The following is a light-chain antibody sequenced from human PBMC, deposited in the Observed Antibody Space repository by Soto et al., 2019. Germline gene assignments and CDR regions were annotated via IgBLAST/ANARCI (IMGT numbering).Light chain of an antibody. CDR3: AVWDVSLAAWV. CDR1: NSNVGIKT. Sequence: QSVLTQPPAASGTPGQRLTISCSGSNSNVGIKTVCWFQHLPGTAPTLLIYNDHQRPSGVPARFSASKSRTSASLAIRGLQSEDEADYSCAVWDVSLAAWVVGGATKVTVL. V-gene: IGLV1-44*01. J-gene: IGLJ3*02. CDR2: NDH.